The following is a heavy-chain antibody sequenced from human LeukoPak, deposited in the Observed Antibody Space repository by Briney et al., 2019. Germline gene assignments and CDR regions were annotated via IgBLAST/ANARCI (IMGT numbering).Heavy chain of an antibody. Sequence: SQTLSLTCTVSGGSISSGSYCWSWIRQSAGKGLEWIGHIHISGSTNCNPSLKSRVTISVDTSKNQFSLKLSSVTAADTAVYYCARPSRQLWLLNAFDIWGQGTMVTVSS. V-gene: IGHV4-61*09. D-gene: IGHD5-18*01. J-gene: IGHJ3*02. CDR2: IHISGST. CDR1: GGSISSGSYC. CDR3: ARPSRQLWLLNAFDI.